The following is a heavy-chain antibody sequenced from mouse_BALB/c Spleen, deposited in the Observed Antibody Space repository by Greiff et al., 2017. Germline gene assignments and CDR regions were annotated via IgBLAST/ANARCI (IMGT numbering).Heavy chain of an antibody. CDR3: ARGRIYDGYYGFAY. V-gene: IGHV5-17*02. CDR1: GFTFSSFG. CDR2: ISSGSSTI. Sequence: EVHLVESGGGLVQPGGSRKLSCAASGFTFSSFGMHWVRQAPEKGLEWVAYISSGSSTIYYADTVKGRFTISRDNPKNTLFLQMTSLRSEDTAMYYCARGRIYDGYYGFAYWGQGTLVTVSA. J-gene: IGHJ3*01. D-gene: IGHD2-3*01.